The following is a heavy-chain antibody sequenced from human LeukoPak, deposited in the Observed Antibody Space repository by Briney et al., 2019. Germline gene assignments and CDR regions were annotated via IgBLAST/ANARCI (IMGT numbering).Heavy chain of an antibody. J-gene: IGHJ4*02. CDR2: IIPIFGTA. Sequence: ASVKVSCKASGGTFSSYAISWVRQAPGQGLEWMGGIIPIFGTANYAQKFQGRVTITADESTSTAYMELSSLRSEDTAVYYCARDFVRSSDFWSSYYVPYYFDYWGQGTLVTVSS. V-gene: IGHV1-69*13. CDR3: ARDFVRSSDFWSSYYVPYYFDY. CDR1: GGTFSSYA. D-gene: IGHD3-3*01.